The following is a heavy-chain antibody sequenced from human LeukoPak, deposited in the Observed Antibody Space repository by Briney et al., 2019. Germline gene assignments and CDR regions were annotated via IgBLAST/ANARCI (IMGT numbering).Heavy chain of an antibody. Sequence: SQTLSLTCTVSGGSISSGSYYWSWIRQPPGKGLEWIGYIYYSGSTNYNPSLKSRVTISVDTSKNQFSLKLSSVTAADTAVYYCARHSHGGERRLQFTMSPYFDYWGQGTLVTVSS. J-gene: IGHJ4*02. V-gene: IGHV4-61*01. D-gene: IGHD5-24*01. CDR2: IYYSGST. CDR1: GGSISSGSYY. CDR3: ARHSHGGERRLQFTMSPYFDY.